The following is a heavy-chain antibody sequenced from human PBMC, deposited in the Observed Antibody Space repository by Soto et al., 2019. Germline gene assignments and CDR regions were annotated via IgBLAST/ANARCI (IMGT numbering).Heavy chain of an antibody. D-gene: IGHD5-18*01. CDR1: GGTFSSYA. J-gene: IGHJ6*02. V-gene: IGHV1-69*01. CDR3: ARSRGYSYVLSGYYYGMDV. Sequence: QVQLVQSGAEVKKPGSSVKVSCKASGGTFSSYAISWVRQAPGQGLEWMGGIIPIFGTANYAQKFQGRVTITADESTSTAYMELSSLRSEDTAVYYCARSRGYSYVLSGYYYGMDVWGQGTTVTVSS. CDR2: IIPIFGTA.